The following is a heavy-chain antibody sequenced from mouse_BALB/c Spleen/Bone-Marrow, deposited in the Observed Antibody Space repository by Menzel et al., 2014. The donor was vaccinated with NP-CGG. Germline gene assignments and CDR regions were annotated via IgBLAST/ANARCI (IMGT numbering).Heavy chain of an antibody. Sequence: VHLVESGAELVRPGSSVKISCKASGYAFXVYWMNWLRQRPGQGLEWIGQIYPGDGDTNYNGKFKGRATLTADKSSNTAYMQLSSLTSEDSAVYFCARGGISVDYWGQGTTLTVSS. CDR2: IYPGDGDT. V-gene: IGHV1-80*01. CDR1: GYAFXVYW. J-gene: IGHJ2*01. CDR3: ARGGISVDY.